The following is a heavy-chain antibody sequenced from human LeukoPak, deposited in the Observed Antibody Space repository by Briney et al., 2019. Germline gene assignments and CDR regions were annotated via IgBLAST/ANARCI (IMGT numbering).Heavy chain of an antibody. D-gene: IGHD1-26*01. J-gene: IGHJ6*02. CDR1: GFTFSSYG. CDR2: ISYDGSNK. Sequence: GGSLRLSCAASGFTFSSYGMHRVRQAPGKGLEWVAVISYDGSNKYYADSVKGRFTISRDNSKNTLYLQMNSLRAEDTAVYYCAKVLVGDYYYGMDVWGQGTTVTVSS. CDR3: AKVLVGDYYYGMDV. V-gene: IGHV3-30*18.